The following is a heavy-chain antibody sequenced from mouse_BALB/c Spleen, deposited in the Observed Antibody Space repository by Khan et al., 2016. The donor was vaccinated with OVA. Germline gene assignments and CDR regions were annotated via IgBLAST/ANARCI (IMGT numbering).Heavy chain of an antibody. CDR2: IAPGSGST. J-gene: IGHJ4*01. CDR1: GYTFTSYW. D-gene: IGHD1-1*01. CDR3: ARSNYYGRSLYAMDY. V-gene: IGHV1S41*01. Sequence: DLVKPGASVNLSCKASGYTFTSYWINWIKQRHGQGLEWIGRIAPGSGSTYSNEMFKGKATLTVDTSSSTAYIQLSSLSSEDSAVYFCARSNYYGRSLYAMDYWGQGTSVTVSS.